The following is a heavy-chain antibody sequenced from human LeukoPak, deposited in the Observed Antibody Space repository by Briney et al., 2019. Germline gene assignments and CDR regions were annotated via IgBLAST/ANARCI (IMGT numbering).Heavy chain of an antibody. D-gene: IGHD3-10*01. CDR3: AKGVRITMVRGAFEI. J-gene: IGHJ3*02. Sequence: PGGSLRLSCAASGFTFDDYAMHWVRQAPGKGLEWVSGIRWNSGNIGYADSVKGRFTISRDNAKNSLYLQMNSLRAEDTALYYCAKGVRITMVRGAFEICGQGTTVTVSS. V-gene: IGHV3-9*01. CDR2: IRWNSGNI. CDR1: GFTFDDYA.